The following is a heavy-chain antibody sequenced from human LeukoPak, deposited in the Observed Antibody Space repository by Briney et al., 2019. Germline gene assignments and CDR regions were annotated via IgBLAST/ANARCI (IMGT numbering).Heavy chain of an antibody. CDR3: ARDPVYGGYFSAFDI. Sequence: ASVKVSCKASGYTFITYYMHWVRQAPGQGLEWMGIINPSGDSTSYAQKFQGRVTMTRDTSTSTVYMELSSLRSEDTAVYYCARDPVYGGYFSAFDIWGQGTMVTVSS. V-gene: IGHV1-46*01. D-gene: IGHD5-12*01. CDR1: GYTFITYY. J-gene: IGHJ3*02. CDR2: INPSGDST.